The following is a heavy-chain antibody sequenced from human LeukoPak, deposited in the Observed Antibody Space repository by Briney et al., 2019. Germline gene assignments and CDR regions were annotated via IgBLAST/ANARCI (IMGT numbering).Heavy chain of an antibody. D-gene: IGHD4-23*01. CDR3: ARHRNTVVTD. V-gene: IGHV4-34*01. CDR2: INHSGST. Sequence: PSETLSLTCAVYGGSFSGYYWSWIRQPPGKGLEWIGEINHSGSTNYNPSLKSRVTISVDTSKNQFSLKLSSVTAADTAVYYCARHRNTVVTDWGQGTLVTVSS. J-gene: IGHJ4*02. CDR1: GGSFSGYY.